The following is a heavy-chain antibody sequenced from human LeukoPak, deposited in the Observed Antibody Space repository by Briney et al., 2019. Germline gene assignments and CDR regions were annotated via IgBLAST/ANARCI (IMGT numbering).Heavy chain of an antibody. CDR2: IKQVGSET. J-gene: IGHJ3*02. D-gene: IGHD4-17*01. V-gene: IGHV3-7*01. CDR3: ARTYGEVAFDM. CDR1: GFTFSDAW. Sequence: GGSLRLSCVASGFTFSDAWMSRVRQAPGKGLEWVANIKQVGSETYYVDSVKGRFTISRDNAKSSLYLQMNSLRDDDTAVYYCARTYGEVAFDMWGQGTMVTVSS.